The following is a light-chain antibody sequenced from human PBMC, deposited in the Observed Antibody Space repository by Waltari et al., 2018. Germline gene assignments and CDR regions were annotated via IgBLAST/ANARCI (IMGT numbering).Light chain of an antibody. V-gene: IGKV1-39*01. Sequence: DIQMTQSPSSLSASVGDRVTITCRASQSISSYLNWYQQKPGKAPKLLIYAASSLQSGVPSRFSGSGSVTDFTLTISSLQPEDFATYYCQQSRTFGQGTKVEIK. CDR1: QSISSY. CDR2: AAS. J-gene: IGKJ1*01. CDR3: QQSRT.